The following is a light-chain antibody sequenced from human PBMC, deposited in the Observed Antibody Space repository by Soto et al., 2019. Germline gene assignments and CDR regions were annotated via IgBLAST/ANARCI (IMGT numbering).Light chain of an antibody. CDR3: QQRSNWPRT. CDR2: DAS. J-gene: IGKJ1*01. CDR1: QSVSKY. Sequence: EIVLTQSPATLSLSPGERATLSFRASQSVSKYLAWYQQKPGQAPRLLIYDASNRATGIPARFSGSGSGTDFTLTISSLEPADFAVYYCQQRSNWPRTFGQGTKVDI. V-gene: IGKV3-11*01.